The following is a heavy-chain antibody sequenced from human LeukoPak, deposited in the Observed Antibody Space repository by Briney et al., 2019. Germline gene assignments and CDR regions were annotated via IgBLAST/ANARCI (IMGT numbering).Heavy chain of an antibody. CDR3: ARDGRSWYVGFY. J-gene: IGHJ4*02. CDR2: ISAYNGNT. Sequence: ASVKVSCKASGGTFSSYAISWVRQAPGQGLEWMGWISAYNGNTNYAQKLQGRVTMTTDTSTSTAYMELRSLRSDDTAVYYCARDGRSWYVGFYWGQGTLVTVSS. V-gene: IGHV1-18*01. CDR1: GGTFSSYA. D-gene: IGHD6-13*01.